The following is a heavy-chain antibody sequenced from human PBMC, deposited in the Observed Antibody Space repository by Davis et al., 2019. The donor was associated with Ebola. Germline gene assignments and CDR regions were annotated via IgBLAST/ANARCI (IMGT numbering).Heavy chain of an antibody. CDR3: ARGGNSPHFYYYGMDV. J-gene: IGHJ6*02. CDR1: GGSFSGYY. CDR2: INHSGST. Sequence: SETLSLTCAVYGGSFSGYYWSWIRQPPGKGLEWIGEINHSGSTNYNPSLKSRVTISVDTSKNQFSLKLSSLTAADTAVYYCARGGNSPHFYYYGMDVWGQGTTVTVSS. D-gene: IGHD4-23*01. V-gene: IGHV4-34*01.